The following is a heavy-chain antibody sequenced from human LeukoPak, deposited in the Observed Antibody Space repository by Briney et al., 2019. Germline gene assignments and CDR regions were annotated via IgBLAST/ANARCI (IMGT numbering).Heavy chain of an antibody. V-gene: IGHV3-21*04. D-gene: IGHD1-1*01. CDR1: GFTFSTYE. J-gene: IGHJ5*02. CDR3: ANRGTTGS. Sequence: GGSLRLSCAASGFTFSTYEFNWVRQAPGKGLEWVSSISSSSSYIYYADSVKGRFTISRDNSNYILYLQMNSLTDADTAVYYCANRGTTGSWGQGTLVAVSS. CDR2: ISSSSSYI.